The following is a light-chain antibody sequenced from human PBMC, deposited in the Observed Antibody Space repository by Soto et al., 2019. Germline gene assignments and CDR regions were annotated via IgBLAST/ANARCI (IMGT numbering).Light chain of an antibody. CDR2: GAS. CDR3: QQGNNWPWT. J-gene: IGKJ1*01. CDR1: QTVSTN. V-gene: IGKV3-15*01. Sequence: EIVLTQSPGTLSLSPGERATLACRASQTVSTNYLAWYQQKPGQAPRPLIYGASTRATGVPARFSGSGSGTEFTLTISSLQSGHFAVYYCQQGNNWPWTFGQGTKVEIK.